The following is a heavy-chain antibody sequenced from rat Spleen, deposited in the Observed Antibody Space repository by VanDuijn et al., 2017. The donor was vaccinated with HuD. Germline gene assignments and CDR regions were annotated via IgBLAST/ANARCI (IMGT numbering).Heavy chain of an antibody. V-gene: IGHV5-29*01. Sequence: EVRLVESGGGLVQPGRSLKLSCAASGFTFSNYGMAWVRQAPTKGLEWVASITNTGGSTYYPDSVKGRFTISRDNAKSTLYLQMDSLRSEDTATYYCTTDDNSGYGWFGYWGQGTLVTVSS. J-gene: IGHJ3*01. CDR3: TTDDNSGYGWFGY. D-gene: IGHD4-3*01. CDR1: GFTFSNYG. CDR2: ITNTGGST.